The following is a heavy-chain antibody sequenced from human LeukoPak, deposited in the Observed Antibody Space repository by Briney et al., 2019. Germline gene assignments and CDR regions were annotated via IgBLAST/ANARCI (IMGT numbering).Heavy chain of an antibody. J-gene: IGHJ6*03. V-gene: IGHV4-4*07. Sequence: SETLSLTCTVSGGSISSYYWSWIRQPAGKGLEWIGRIYTSGSTNYNPSLKSRVTMSVDTSKNQFSLKLSSVTAADTAVYYCAREVAARPKYYYYYYMDVWGKGTTVTVSS. CDR2: IYTSGST. D-gene: IGHD6-6*01. CDR1: GGSISSYY. CDR3: AREVAARPKYYYYYYMDV.